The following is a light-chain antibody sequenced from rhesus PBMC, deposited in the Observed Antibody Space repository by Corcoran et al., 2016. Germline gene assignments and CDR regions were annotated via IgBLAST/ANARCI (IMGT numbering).Light chain of an antibody. CDR3: QHYYSTPPT. CDR2: EAS. J-gene: IGKJ1*01. CDR1: QGITID. V-gene: IGKV1-25*01. Sequence: DIQMTQSPSSLSASVGDRVTITCRARQGITIDLAWYQQKPGETPKLLIYEASSLQSGIPFRFSGSGSGTDFTLTISSLQSEDFATYYCQHYYSTPPTFGQGTKVEIK.